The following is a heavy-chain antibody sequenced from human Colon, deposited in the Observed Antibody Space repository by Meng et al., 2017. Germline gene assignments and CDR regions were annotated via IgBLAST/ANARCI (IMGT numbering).Heavy chain of an antibody. Sequence: QVQLQQSGPGLVKPSQTLSLTCVISGDSVSSNTAAWNWIRQSPSRGLEWLGRTYYRSKWYNEYAVSVKSRMTFSADTSKNQVSLQVNSVTPEDTAVYYCARDHGYSYGLPLDYWGQGILVTVSS. CDR2: TYYRSKWYN. CDR3: ARDHGYSYGLPLDY. CDR1: GDSVSSNTAA. J-gene: IGHJ4*02. D-gene: IGHD5-18*01. V-gene: IGHV6-1*01.